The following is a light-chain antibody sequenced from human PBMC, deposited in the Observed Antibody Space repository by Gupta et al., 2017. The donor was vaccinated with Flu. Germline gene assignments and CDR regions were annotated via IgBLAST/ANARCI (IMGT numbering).Light chain of an antibody. Sequence: SPGERATLSCRASQSVSSNLAWYQQKPGQAPRLLIYDASTRAAGIPARFSGSGSGTEFTLTISSLQSEDFAVYSCQQYDSWPQTFGQGTKLEIK. CDR3: QQYDSWPQT. CDR2: DAS. J-gene: IGKJ2*01. V-gene: IGKV3-15*01. CDR1: QSVSSN.